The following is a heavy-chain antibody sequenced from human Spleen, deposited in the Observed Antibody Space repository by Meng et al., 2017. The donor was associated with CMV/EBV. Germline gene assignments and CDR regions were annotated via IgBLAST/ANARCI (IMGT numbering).Heavy chain of an antibody. Sequence: SETLSLTCAVYGGSFSDFYWTWIRQSPGRGLEWIGAISHSGTDNYNPSLKSRVTISLDKSKNQFSLRVRSVTAADTAVYYCAGITIFGVVNDYWGQGTLVTVSS. D-gene: IGHD3-3*01. CDR3: AGITIFGVVNDY. V-gene: IGHV4-34*01. CDR1: GGSFSDFY. CDR2: ISHSGTD. J-gene: IGHJ4*02.